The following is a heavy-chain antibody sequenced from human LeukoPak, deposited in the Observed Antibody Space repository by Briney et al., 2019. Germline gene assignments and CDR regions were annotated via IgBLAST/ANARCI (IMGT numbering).Heavy chain of an antibody. CDR3: ARVTLSNYYGMDV. CDR1: GGSISSYY. J-gene: IGHJ6*02. CDR2: IYTSGST. D-gene: IGHD4-23*01. V-gene: IGHV4-4*07. Sequence: KPSETLSLTCTVSGGSISSYYWSWIRQPAGKGLEWIGRIYTSGSTNYNPSLKSRVTMSEDTSKNQFSLRLSSVTAADTAVYYCARVTLSNYYGMDVWGQGTTVTVSS.